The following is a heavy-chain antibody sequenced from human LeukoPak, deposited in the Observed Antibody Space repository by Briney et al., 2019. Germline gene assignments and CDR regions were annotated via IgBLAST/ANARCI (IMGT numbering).Heavy chain of an antibody. CDR3: ARSRVENFMITFGGVIA. CDR1: GGTFSSYA. V-gene: IGHV1-69*13. Sequence: SVKVSCKASGGTFSSYAISWVRQAPGQGLEWMGGIIPIFGTANYAQKFQGRVTITADESTSTAYMELSSLRSEDTAVYYCARSRVENFMITFGGVIAWGQGTLVTVSS. D-gene: IGHD3-16*02. J-gene: IGHJ5*02. CDR2: IIPIFGTA.